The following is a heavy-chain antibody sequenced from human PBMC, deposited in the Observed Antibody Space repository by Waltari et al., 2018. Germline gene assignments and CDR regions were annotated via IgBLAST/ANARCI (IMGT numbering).Heavy chain of an antibody. J-gene: IGHJ6*02. D-gene: IGHD1-1*01. CDR2: IYHSGST. CDR3: AREAGTTTFSSDHYYYYGMDF. CDR1: GGSISSSNR. Sequence: QVQLQESGPGLVKPSGTQSLTCAVSGGSISSSNRWSWVGQPPGKGLEWIGEIYHSGSTNYNPSLKCVVTRSVNKSKNQFSLMLSSLTAADTAVYYCAREAGTTTFSSDHYYYYGMDFWGQGTTVTVSS. V-gene: IGHV4-4*02.